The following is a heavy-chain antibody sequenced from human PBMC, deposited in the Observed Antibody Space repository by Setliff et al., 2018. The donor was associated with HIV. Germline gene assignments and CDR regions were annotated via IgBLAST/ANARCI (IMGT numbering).Heavy chain of an antibody. V-gene: IGHV4-59*01. J-gene: IGHJ6*02. Sequence: SETLSLTCTVSGGSISSYYWSWIRQPPGKGLEWIGYIYYSGSTNYNRSLKSRVTISVDTSKNQFSLTLSSVTAADTAVYYCARICGDQGYYYGMDVWGQGTTVTVSS. CDR2: IYYSGST. D-gene: IGHD2-21*01. CDR3: ARICGDQGYYYGMDV. CDR1: GGSISSYY.